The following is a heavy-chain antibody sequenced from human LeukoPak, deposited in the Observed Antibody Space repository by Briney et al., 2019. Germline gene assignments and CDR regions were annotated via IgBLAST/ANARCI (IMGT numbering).Heavy chain of an antibody. CDR2: INHSGST. Sequence: SETLSLTCAVYGGSFSGYYWSWIRQPPGKGVEWIGEINHSGSTNYNPSLKSRVTISVDTSKNQFSLKLSSVTAADTAVYYCARHYYGSGSYNYWGQGTLVTVSS. D-gene: IGHD3-10*01. V-gene: IGHV4-34*01. CDR1: GGSFSGYY. J-gene: IGHJ4*02. CDR3: ARHYYGSGSYNY.